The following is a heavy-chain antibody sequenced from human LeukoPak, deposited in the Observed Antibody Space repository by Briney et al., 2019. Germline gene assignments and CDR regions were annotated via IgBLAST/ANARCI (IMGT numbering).Heavy chain of an antibody. CDR2: IWYDGSNK. CDR3: ARDRAAADLDY. J-gene: IGHJ4*02. CDR1: GFTFSSYG. V-gene: IGHV3-33*01. Sequence: PGRSLRLSCAASGFTFSSYGMHWVRQAPGKGLEWVAVIWYDGSNKFYADSVKGRFTISRDNSKNTLYLQMNSLRAEVTAVYYCARDRAAADLDYWGQGTLVTVSS. D-gene: IGHD6-13*01.